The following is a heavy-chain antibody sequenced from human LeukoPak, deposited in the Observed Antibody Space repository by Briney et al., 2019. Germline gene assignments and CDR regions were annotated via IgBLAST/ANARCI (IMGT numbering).Heavy chain of an antibody. CDR3: AREGRESQGFDY. CDR2: IKQHGSEK. V-gene: IGHV3-7*05. CDR1: GFTFSTYW. J-gene: IGHJ4*02. D-gene: IGHD3-10*01. Sequence: PGESPRLSCAASGFTFSTYWMTWVRQAPGKGLEWVANIKQHGSEKYYVDSVKGRLTISRDNAKSSLYLQMNSLRADDTAVYYCAREGRESQGFDYWGQGILVTVSS.